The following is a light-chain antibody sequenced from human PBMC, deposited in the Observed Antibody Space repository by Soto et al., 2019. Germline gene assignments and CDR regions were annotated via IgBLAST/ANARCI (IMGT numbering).Light chain of an antibody. CDR2: SNN. V-gene: IGLV1-44*01. J-gene: IGLJ2*01. CDR1: SSNIGSNT. Sequence: QSVLTQPPSASGTPGQRVTISCSGSSSNIGSNTVNWYQQLPGTAPKLLIYSNNQRPSGVPDRFSGSKYGTSASLAISGLQSEDEADYYCAAWDASLNGRVFGGGTKLTVL. CDR3: AAWDASLNGRV.